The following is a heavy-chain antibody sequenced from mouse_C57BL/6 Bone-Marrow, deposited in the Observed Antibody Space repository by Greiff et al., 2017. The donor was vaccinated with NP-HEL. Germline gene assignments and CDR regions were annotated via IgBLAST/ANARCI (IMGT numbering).Heavy chain of an antibody. CDR2: IYPSDSDT. Sequence: QVQLKQPGAELVRPGSSVKLSCKASGYTFTSYWMDWVKQRPGQGLEWIGNIYPSDSDTHYNQKFKDKATLTVDKSSSTAYMQLSSLTSEDSAVYYCARNRDYGSHYAMDYWGQGTSVTVSS. D-gene: IGHD1-1*01. CDR1: GYTFTSYW. J-gene: IGHJ4*01. CDR3: ARNRDYGSHYAMDY. V-gene: IGHV1-61*01.